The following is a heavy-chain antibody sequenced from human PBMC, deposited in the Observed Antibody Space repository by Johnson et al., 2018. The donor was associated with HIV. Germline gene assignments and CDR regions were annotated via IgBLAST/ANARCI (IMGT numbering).Heavy chain of an antibody. CDR3: ARAHDAFDI. J-gene: IGHJ3*02. CDR1: GFTFSSYA. V-gene: IGHV3-30*04. CDR2: ISYDGSNK. Sequence: QVQLVESGGGVVQPGRSLRLSCAASGFTFSSYAMHWVRQAPGKGLEWVAVISYDGSNKYYADSVKGRFTISRDKAKNTLHLQMNSLRAEDTAVYYCARAHDAFDIWGQGTMVTVSS.